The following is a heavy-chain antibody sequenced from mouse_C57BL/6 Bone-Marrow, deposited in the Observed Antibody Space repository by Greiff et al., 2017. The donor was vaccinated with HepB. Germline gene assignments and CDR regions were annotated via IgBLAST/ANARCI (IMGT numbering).Heavy chain of an antibody. Sequence: QVQLQQSGAELARPGASVKLSCKASGYTFTSYGISWVKQRTGQGLEWIGEIYPRSGNTYYNEKFKGKATLTADKSSSTAYMELRSLTSEDSAVYFCARWKRGYYDYFDYWGQGTTLTVSS. J-gene: IGHJ2*01. CDR2: IYPRSGNT. D-gene: IGHD2-3*01. CDR3: ARWKRGYYDYFDY. V-gene: IGHV1-81*01. CDR1: GYTFTSYG.